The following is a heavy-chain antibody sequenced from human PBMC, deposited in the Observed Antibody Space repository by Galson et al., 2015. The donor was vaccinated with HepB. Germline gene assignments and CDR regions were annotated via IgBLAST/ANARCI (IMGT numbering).Heavy chain of an antibody. CDR2: IKQDGREK. V-gene: IGHV3-7*01. D-gene: IGHD1-26*01. CDR1: GFNSSIFW. Sequence: SLRLSCAGSGFNSSIFWMSWVRQAPGKGLEWVANIKQDGREKYYVGPVKGRFTISRDNAGNSLYLQMTSLRGEDTALYYCARSSGGYLDSWGEGILVTVSS. CDR3: ARSSGGYLDS. J-gene: IGHJ4*02.